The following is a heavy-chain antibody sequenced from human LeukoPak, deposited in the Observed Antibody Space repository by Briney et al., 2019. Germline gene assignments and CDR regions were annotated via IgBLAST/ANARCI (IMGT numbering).Heavy chain of an antibody. V-gene: IGHV1-2*02. CDR3: ARDPHSSSWYDY. CDR1: GYTFTGYY. Sequence: ASVKVSCKASGYTFTGYYMHWVRQAPGQGLEWMGWINPNSGGTNYAQKFQVRVTMTRDTSTSTVYMELSSLRSEDTAVYYCARDPHSSSWYDYWGQGTLVTVSS. J-gene: IGHJ4*02. CDR2: INPNSGGT. D-gene: IGHD6-13*01.